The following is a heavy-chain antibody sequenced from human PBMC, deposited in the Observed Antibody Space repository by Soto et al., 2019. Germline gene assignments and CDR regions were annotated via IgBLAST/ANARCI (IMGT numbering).Heavy chain of an antibody. V-gene: IGHV1-69*04. CDR2: IIPILGIA. CDR3: ARDRGYCNGGSCYHNWFDP. CDR1: GGALSSYT. D-gene: IGHD2-15*01. Sequence: ASVKVSCKASGGALSSYTISWVRQAPGQGLEWMGRIIPILGIANYAQKFQGRVTITADKSTSTAYMELSSLRSEDTAVYYCARDRGYCNGGSCYHNWFDPWGQGTLVTVSS. J-gene: IGHJ5*02.